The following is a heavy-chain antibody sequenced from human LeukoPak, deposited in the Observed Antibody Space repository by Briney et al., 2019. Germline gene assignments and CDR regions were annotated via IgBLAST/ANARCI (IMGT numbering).Heavy chain of an antibody. Sequence: GGSLRLSCTASGFTFGAYAMTWVRQAPGKGLEWVSFIRSRTYGGTTEYAASVKGRFTISRDDSKSIAYLQMNSLKTEDTAVYYCARDQYVGDDPYYFDYWGQGTLVTVSS. CDR3: ARDQYVGDDPYYFDY. D-gene: IGHD3-10*01. J-gene: IGHJ4*02. CDR2: IRSRTYGGTT. CDR1: GFTFGAYA. V-gene: IGHV3-49*04.